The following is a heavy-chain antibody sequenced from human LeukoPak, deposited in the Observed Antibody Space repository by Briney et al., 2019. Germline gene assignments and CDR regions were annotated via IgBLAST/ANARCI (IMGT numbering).Heavy chain of an antibody. CDR1: GYTLTELS. J-gene: IGHJ3*02. Sequence: ASVKVSCKVSGYTLTELSMHWVRQAPGKGPEWMGGFDPEDGETIYAQKFQGRVTMTEDTSTDTAYMELSSLRSEDTAVYYCATSVVPAAIQLHGAFDIWGQGTMVTVSS. CDR3: ATSVVPAAIQLHGAFDI. CDR2: FDPEDGET. V-gene: IGHV1-24*01. D-gene: IGHD2-2*02.